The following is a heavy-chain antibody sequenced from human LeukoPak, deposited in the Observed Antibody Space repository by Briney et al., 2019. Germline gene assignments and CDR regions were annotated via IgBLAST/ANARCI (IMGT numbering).Heavy chain of an antibody. D-gene: IGHD3-22*01. CDR2: XIPILGIA. CDR1: GGTFSSYT. Sequence: ASVKVSCKASGGTFSSYTISWVRQAPGQGLXXXXXXIPILGIANYAQKFQGRVTITADKSTSTAYMELSSLRSEDTAVYYCARDYYDSSGYSLDYWGQGTLVTVSS. CDR3: ARDYYDSSGYSLDY. J-gene: IGHJ4*02. V-gene: IGHV1-69*10.